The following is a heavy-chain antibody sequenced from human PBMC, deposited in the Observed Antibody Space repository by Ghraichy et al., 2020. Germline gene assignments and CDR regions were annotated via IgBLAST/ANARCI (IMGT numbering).Heavy chain of an antibody. V-gene: IGHV3-11*01. J-gene: IGHJ4*02. D-gene: IGHD3-16*01. Sequence: RGSLRLSCAASGFTFSDYYMSWIRQTPGKGLEWVSYISNTYNTINYADSVKGRFTISRDNAKNSLYLQMNSLRAEDTAVYYCTRDRQGHSYASGVDYWGQGTLVTVSS. CDR2: ISNTYNTI. CDR1: GFTFSDYY. CDR3: TRDRQGHSYASGVDY.